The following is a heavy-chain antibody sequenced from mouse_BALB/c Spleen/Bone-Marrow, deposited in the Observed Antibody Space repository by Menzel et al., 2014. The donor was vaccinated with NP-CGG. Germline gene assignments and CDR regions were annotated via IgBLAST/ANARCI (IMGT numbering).Heavy chain of an antibody. V-gene: IGHV4-1*02. J-gene: IGHJ2*01. D-gene: IGHD1-1*01. Sequence: EVKVEESGGGLVQPGGSLKLSCAASGFDFSSYWMSWVRQAPGKGLEWIGEINPDSRTINYSPSLKDKFIISRDNAKNTLYLRLNKVRSEDTALYYCARPDYYGYLNYWGQGTTLTVSS. CDR3: ARPDYYGYLNY. CDR1: GFDFSSYW. CDR2: INPDSRTI.